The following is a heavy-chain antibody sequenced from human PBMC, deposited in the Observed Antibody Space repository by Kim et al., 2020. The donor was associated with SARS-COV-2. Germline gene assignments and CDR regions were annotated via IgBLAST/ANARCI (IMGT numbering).Heavy chain of an antibody. Sequence: GGSLRLSCAVSGFTFSSYWMHWVRQAPGKGLVWVSRINIDGTSTTYADSVKGRFTISRDNAKNTLYLQMNSLRAEDTAVYYCARGTVGAPGWGQGTLVTVSS. CDR1: GFTFSSYW. J-gene: IGHJ4*02. V-gene: IGHV3-74*01. D-gene: IGHD1-26*01. CDR3: ARGTVGAPG. CDR2: INIDGTST.